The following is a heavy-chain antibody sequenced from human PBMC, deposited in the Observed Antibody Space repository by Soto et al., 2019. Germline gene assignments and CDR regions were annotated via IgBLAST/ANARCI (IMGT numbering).Heavy chain of an antibody. J-gene: IGHJ5*02. CDR1: GGSISDSNDH. V-gene: IGHV4-61*05. D-gene: IGHD6-19*01. CDR3: ARASPYSSGWDNWFDP. Sequence: PSETLSLTCTVSGGSISDSNDHWGWIRQSPGKGLEWIGYIYYSGSTNYNPSLKSRVTISVDTSKNQFSLKLSFVTAADTAVYYCARASPYSSGWDNWFDPWGQGTLVTVSS. CDR2: IYYSGST.